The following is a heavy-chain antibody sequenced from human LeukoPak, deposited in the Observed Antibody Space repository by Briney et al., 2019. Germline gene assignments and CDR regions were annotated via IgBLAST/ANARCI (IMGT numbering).Heavy chain of an antibody. CDR1: GGSISSYY. D-gene: IGHD3-22*01. Sequence: SETLSLTCTVSGGSISSYYWSWIRQPPGKGLEWIGYIYYSGSTNYNPSLKSRVTISVDTSKNQFSLKLSSVTAADTAVYYCARDLLDYYDAGFDYWGQGTLVTVSS. CDR3: ARDLLDYYDAGFDY. V-gene: IGHV4-59*01. CDR2: IYYSGST. J-gene: IGHJ4*02.